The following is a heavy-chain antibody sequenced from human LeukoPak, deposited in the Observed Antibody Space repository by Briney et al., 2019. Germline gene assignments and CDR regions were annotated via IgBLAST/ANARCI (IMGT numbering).Heavy chain of an antibody. CDR1: GFTFSSYA. V-gene: IGHV3-48*04. CDR3: ARGPPLFDP. CDR2: IDLSGSTL. Sequence: GSLRLSCAASGFTFSSYAMSWVRQAPGKGLEWVSYIDLSGSTLYYVNSVKGRFTISRDNAKNSLYLQMNSLRAEDTAVYYCARGPPLFDPWGQGTLVIVSS. J-gene: IGHJ5*02.